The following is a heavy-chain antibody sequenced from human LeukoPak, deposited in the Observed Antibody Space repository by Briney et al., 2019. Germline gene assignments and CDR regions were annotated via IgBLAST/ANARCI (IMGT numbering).Heavy chain of an antibody. CDR2: ISAYNGNT. Sequence: ASVKVSCKASGYTFTIYGISWVRQAPGQGVEWMGWISAYNGNTNYAQKLQGRVTITTDKSTSTASMELRSLRSDDTAVYYCARDLKGNYPPDYWGQGTLVTVSS. V-gene: IGHV1-18*01. D-gene: IGHD1-7*01. J-gene: IGHJ4*02. CDR1: GYTFTIYG. CDR3: ARDLKGNYPPDY.